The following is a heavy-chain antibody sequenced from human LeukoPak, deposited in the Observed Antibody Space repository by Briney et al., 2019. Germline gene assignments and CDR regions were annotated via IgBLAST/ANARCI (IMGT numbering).Heavy chain of an antibody. V-gene: IGHV3-30*18. CDR1: GFAFSSYG. CDR3: AKDQVANSGSYLYYYYYGMDV. CDR2: ISYDGINK. D-gene: IGHD1-26*01. Sequence: GGSLRLSCAASGFAFSSYGMHWVRQAPGKGLEWVAVISYDGINKYYADSVKGRFIISRDNSKNTLYLQMNSLRAEDTAVYYCAKDQVANSGSYLYYYYYGMDVWGQGTTVTVSS. J-gene: IGHJ6*02.